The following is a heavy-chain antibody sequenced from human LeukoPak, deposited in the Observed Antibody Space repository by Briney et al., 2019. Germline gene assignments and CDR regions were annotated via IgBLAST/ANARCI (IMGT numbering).Heavy chain of an antibody. Sequence: SETLSLTCAVSGWSFSDYYMNWVRQPPGKGLEWIGEINHRGITNYNPALTSRVTISVDPSKNQFSINLPSLTAADTAVYYCARRSTSCLDYWGQGTLVTVSS. CDR2: INHRGIT. J-gene: IGHJ4*02. V-gene: IGHV4-34*01. D-gene: IGHD2-2*01. CDR1: GWSFSDYY. CDR3: ARRSTSCLDY.